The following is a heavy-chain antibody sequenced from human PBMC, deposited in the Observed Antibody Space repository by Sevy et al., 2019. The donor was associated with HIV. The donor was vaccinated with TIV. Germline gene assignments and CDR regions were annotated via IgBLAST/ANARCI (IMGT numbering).Heavy chain of an antibody. Sequence: ASVKVSCKASGYTFTGYYMHWVRQAPGQGLEWMGWINPNSGGTNYAQKFQGRVTMTRDTSISTAYMALSRLSPDDKAVYYCARDGRKHPTYYYYYYYMDVWGKGTTVTVSS. CDR2: INPNSGGT. CDR1: GYTFTGYY. V-gene: IGHV1-2*02. J-gene: IGHJ6*03. CDR3: ARDGRKHPTYYYYYYYMDV.